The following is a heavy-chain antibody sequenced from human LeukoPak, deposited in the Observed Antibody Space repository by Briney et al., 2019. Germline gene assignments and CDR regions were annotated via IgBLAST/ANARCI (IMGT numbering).Heavy chain of an antibody. D-gene: IGHD1-26*01. CDR3: AREGAGGSFAYFDY. Sequence: PSETLSLTCTVSGGSVSNENYYWSWIRQPPGKGLEWIGYIYYSGSTKHNPSLKSRVIISLDTSKNQFSLYLSSVTAADTAVYFCAREGAGGSFAYFDYWGQGTLVTVSS. CDR1: GGSVSNENYY. V-gene: IGHV4-61*01. J-gene: IGHJ4*02. CDR2: IYYSGST.